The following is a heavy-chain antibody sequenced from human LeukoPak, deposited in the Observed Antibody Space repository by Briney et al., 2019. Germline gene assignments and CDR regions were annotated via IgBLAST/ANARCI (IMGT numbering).Heavy chain of an antibody. Sequence: GGSLKLSCAASGFSFSVSAVHWVRQASGKGLERLGRIRSRDNGYATEHAASVTGRFIISRDDSKNTAYLQMNSLKIEDTAVYFCAATPHGYWAELDFWGQGTLVTVSS. CDR3: AATPHGYWAELDF. D-gene: IGHD5-24*01. J-gene: IGHJ4*02. V-gene: IGHV3-73*01. CDR2: IRSRDNGYAT. CDR1: GFSFSVSA.